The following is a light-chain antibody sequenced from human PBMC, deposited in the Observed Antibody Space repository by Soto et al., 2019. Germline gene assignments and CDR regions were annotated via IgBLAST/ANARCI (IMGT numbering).Light chain of an antibody. CDR3: SSYAGSNNLV. J-gene: IGLJ2*01. V-gene: IGLV2-8*01. CDR1: SSDVGGYNY. CDR2: EVS. Sequence: QSALTQPPSASGSPGQSATISCTGTSSDVGGYNYVSWYQQHPGKAPKLMIYEVSKRPSGVPDRFSGSKSGNTASLTVSGLQAEDGADYYCSSYAGSNNLVFGGGTKLTVL.